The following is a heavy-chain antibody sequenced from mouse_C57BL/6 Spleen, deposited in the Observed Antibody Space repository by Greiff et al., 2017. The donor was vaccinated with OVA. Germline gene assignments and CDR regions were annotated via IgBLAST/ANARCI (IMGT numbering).Heavy chain of an antibody. CDR1: GYTFTSYW. Sequence: QVQLQQPGAELVRPGSSVKLSCKASGYTFTSYWMDWVKQRPGQGLEWIGNIYPSDSETHYNQKFKDKATLTVDKSSSTAYMQLSSLTSEDSAVYYCARSMYSNYGDYWGQGTSVTVSS. CDR2: IYPSDSET. CDR3: ARSMYSNYGDY. D-gene: IGHD2-5*01. V-gene: IGHV1-61*01. J-gene: IGHJ4*01.